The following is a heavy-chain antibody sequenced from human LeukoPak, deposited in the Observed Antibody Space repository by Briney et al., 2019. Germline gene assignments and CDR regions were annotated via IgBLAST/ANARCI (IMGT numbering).Heavy chain of an antibody. CDR3: AREMRATHSANDY. CDR2: ISSSSSYI. Sequence: PGGSLRLSCAASGFTFSTYSMNWVRQAPGKGLEWVSSISSSSSYIYYADSVKGRFTISRDNAKNSLYLQMNSLRAEDTAVYYCAREMRATHSANDYWGQGTLVTVSS. V-gene: IGHV3-21*01. D-gene: IGHD3-10*01. J-gene: IGHJ4*02. CDR1: GFTFSTYS.